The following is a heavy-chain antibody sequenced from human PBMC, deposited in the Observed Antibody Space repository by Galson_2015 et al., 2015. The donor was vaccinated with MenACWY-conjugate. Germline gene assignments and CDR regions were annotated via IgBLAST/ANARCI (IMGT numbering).Heavy chain of an antibody. V-gene: IGHV2-70*11. CDR2: IDWRGNK. CDR3: ARMHIVLDATDAFDI. D-gene: IGHD3-22*01. J-gene: IGHJ3*02. CDR1: GFSLSTYEMC. Sequence: PALVKPTQTLTLTCIFSGFSLSTYEMCIYWVRQPPGKALEWLARIDWRGNKYYTTSLKTRLTISKDTSTNQVVLTMTNVDPVDTATYYCARMHIVLDATDAFDIWGQGTMVTVSS.